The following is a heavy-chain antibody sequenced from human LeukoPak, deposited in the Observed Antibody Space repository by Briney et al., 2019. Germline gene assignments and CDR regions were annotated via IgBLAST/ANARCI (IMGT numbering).Heavy chain of an antibody. CDR3: ARERERDAFLESYAASRYFDL. CDR2: INHSGST. D-gene: IGHD3-3*02. V-gene: IGHV4-34*01. J-gene: IGHJ2*01. Sequence: SETLSLTCAVYGGSFCGYYWSWIRQPPGKGLEWIGEINHSGSTNYNPSLKSRVTISVDTSKNQFSLNLSSVTAADTAVYYCARERERDAFLESYAASRYFDLWGRGTLVTVSS. CDR1: GGSFCGYY.